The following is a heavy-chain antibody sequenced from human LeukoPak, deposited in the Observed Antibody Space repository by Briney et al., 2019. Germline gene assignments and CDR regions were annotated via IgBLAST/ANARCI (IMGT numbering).Heavy chain of an antibody. CDR2: ISAYNGNT. Sequence: ASVKVSCKASGYTFTSYGISWVRQAPGQGLEWMGWISAYNGNTNYAQKLQGRVTMTTDTSTSTAYMELRSLRSDDTAVYYCARDRMDVVATIPIDYWGQGTLVTVSS. CDR1: GYTFTSYG. CDR3: ARDRMDVVATIPIDY. V-gene: IGHV1-18*01. D-gene: IGHD5-12*01. J-gene: IGHJ4*02.